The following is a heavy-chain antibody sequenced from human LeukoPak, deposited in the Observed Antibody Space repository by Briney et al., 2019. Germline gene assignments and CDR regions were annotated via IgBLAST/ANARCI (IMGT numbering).Heavy chain of an antibody. V-gene: IGHV3-74*03. CDR3: ARDQRVTGRPDIDY. D-gene: IGHD6-6*01. J-gene: IGHJ4*02. CDR1: GFTFRNYW. CDR2: ISSDGSST. Sequence: PGGSLRLSCVASGFTFRNYWMSWVRQTPGKGLVWVSRISSDGSSTTYADSVKGRFTISRDNAKNTLYLQMNNLRAEDTAMYYCARDQRVTGRPDIDYWGQGTLVIVSS.